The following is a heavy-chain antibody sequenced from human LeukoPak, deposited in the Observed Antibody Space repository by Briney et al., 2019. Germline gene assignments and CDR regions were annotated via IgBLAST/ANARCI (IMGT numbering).Heavy chain of an antibody. J-gene: IGHJ4*02. CDR3: ATTRFAGYGSGSHYNSFDY. Sequence: GGSLRLSCAASGFTFSSYGMHWVRQAPGKGLEWVAVISYDGSNKYYADSVKGRFTISRDNSKNTLYLQMNSLRAEDTAVYYCATTRFAGYGSGSHYNSFDYWGQGTLVTVSS. CDR1: GFTFSSYG. CDR2: ISYDGSNK. D-gene: IGHD3-10*01. V-gene: IGHV3-30*03.